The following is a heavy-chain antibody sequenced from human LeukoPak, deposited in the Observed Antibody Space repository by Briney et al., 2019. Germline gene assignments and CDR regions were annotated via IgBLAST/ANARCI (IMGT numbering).Heavy chain of an antibody. Sequence: GGSLRLSCAASGFTFSNYNMNWVRQAPGQGLVWVSRISGDGNNTNYADSVKGRFTISRDDAKNTLYLQMNSLRAEDTAMYYCARITMVRGRAPWGQGTLVTVSS. CDR2: ISGDGNNT. J-gene: IGHJ5*02. CDR3: ARITMVRGRAP. V-gene: IGHV3-74*01. D-gene: IGHD3-10*01. CDR1: GFTFSNYN.